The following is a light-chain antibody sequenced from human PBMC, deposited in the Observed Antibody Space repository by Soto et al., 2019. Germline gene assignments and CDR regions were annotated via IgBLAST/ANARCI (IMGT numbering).Light chain of an antibody. CDR3: QQYGSSPLWT. CDR1: QSVSSSY. V-gene: IGKV3-20*01. Sequence: EIVLTKSPGTLSLYPGERATLSCRASQSVSSSYLAWYQQKPGQAPRLLIYGASSRATGIPDRFSGSGSGTDFTLTISRLEPEDFAVYYCQQYGSSPLWTFGQGTKVDIK. J-gene: IGKJ1*01. CDR2: GAS.